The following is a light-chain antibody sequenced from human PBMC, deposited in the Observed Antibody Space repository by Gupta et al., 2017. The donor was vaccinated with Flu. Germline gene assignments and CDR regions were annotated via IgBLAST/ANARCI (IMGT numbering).Light chain of an antibody. J-gene: IGLJ3*02. CDR2: EVS. V-gene: IGLV2-14*01. Sequence: QSALTQPASVSGSPGQSITISCTGTTSDVGGYNCVSWYQQYQGKAPRLMIYEVSNRPSGVSNRFSGSKSGNTASLTISGLQAEDEGDYYCSSYTSSDSCVFGGGTKLTVL. CDR3: SSYTSSDSCV. CDR1: TSDVGGYNC.